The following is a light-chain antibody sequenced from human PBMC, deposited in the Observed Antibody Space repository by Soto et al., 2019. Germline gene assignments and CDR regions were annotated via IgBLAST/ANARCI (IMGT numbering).Light chain of an antibody. Sequence: QSALTQPASVSGSPGQPITISCTGTSSDVGSYNYVSWYQQHPGKAPKLMIYDVSNRPSGVSNRFSGSKSGNTASLTISGLQAEDEADYYCFSYTRSSTWVFGGGTKLTVL. CDR3: FSYTRSSTWV. V-gene: IGLV2-14*03. CDR2: DVS. CDR1: SSDVGSYNY. J-gene: IGLJ3*02.